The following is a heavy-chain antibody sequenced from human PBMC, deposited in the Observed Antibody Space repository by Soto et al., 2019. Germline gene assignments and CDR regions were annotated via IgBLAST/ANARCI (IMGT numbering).Heavy chain of an antibody. V-gene: IGHV3-20*04. D-gene: IGHD3-22*01. CDR1: GLTFDDYG. CDR2: INWNGGST. Sequence: GGSLRLSCAASGLTFDDYGMSWVRQAPGKGLEWVSGINWNGGSTGYADSVKGRFTISRDNAKNSLYLQMNSLRAEDTALYYCARSTTMIEFDNWGQETLLTVSS. CDR3: ARSTTMIEFDN. J-gene: IGHJ4*02.